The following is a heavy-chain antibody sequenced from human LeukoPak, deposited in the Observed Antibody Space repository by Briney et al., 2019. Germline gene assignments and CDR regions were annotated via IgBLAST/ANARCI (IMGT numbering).Heavy chain of an antibody. Sequence: ASVKVSCKASGYTFTSYYILWVRQAPGQGLEWMGVIDPNGGSTSYAQKFQGRVTLTTDTSTSTAYMELSSLRSDDTAVYYCARKGCTGDCYRFDPWGQGTLVTVSS. V-gene: IGHV1-46*01. D-gene: IGHD2-21*02. CDR1: GYTFTSYY. CDR3: ARKGCTGDCYRFDP. J-gene: IGHJ5*02. CDR2: IDPNGGST.